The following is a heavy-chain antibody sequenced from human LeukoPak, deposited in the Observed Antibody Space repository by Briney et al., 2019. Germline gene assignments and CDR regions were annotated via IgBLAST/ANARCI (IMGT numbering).Heavy chain of an antibody. D-gene: IGHD6-13*01. V-gene: IGHV3-23*01. CDR3: AKARGQQLAFDY. Sequence: GGSLRLSCAASVFTFSSHAMSWVRQAPGKGLEWVSAFSGSGGSTYYADSVKGRFTISRDNSKNTLYLQMNSLRAEDTAIYYCAKARGQQLAFDYWGQGTLVTVSS. CDR1: VFTFSSHA. CDR2: FSGSGGST. J-gene: IGHJ4*02.